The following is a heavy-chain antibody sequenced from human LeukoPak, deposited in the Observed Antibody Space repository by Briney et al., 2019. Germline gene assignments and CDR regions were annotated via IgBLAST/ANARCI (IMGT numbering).Heavy chain of an antibody. Sequence: PGGSLGLSCAASGFTFSSYAMSWVRQAPGKGLEWVSAISGSGGSTYYADSVKGRFTISRDNSKNTLYLQMNSLRAEDTAVYYCAKAPGYSSYYFDYWGQGTLVTVSS. D-gene: IGHD5-18*01. CDR2: ISGSGGST. CDR1: GFTFSSYA. V-gene: IGHV3-23*01. J-gene: IGHJ4*02. CDR3: AKAPGYSSYYFDY.